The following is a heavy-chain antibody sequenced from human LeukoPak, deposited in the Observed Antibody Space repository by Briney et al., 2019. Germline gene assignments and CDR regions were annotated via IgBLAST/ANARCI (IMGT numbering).Heavy chain of an antibody. CDR1: GGSISGYY. Sequence: SETLSLTCTVPGGSISGYYCTWIRQPPGKGLEWIGYISYSGSTSSHPSLKTRVTISLDTSKNQFSLKLTSVTAADTAVYYCVRGYSGYPYYLDYWGQGTLVTVSS. D-gene: IGHD5-12*01. V-gene: IGHV4-59*08. J-gene: IGHJ4*02. CDR3: VRGYSGYPYYLDY. CDR2: ISYSGST.